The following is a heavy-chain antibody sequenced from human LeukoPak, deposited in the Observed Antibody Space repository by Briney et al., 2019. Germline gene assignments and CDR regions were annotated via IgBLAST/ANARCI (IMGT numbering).Heavy chain of an antibody. CDR2: IYYSGGT. CDR1: GGSISSYY. CDR3: ARSRQWHYYYMDV. V-gene: IGHV4-59*01. J-gene: IGHJ6*03. D-gene: IGHD6-19*01. Sequence: SETLSLTCTVSGGSISSYYWSWVRQPPGRGLEWIGYIYYSGGTNYNPSLKSRVTISVDTSKNQFSLKLSSVTAADTAVYYCARSRQWHYYYMDVWGKGTTVTVSS.